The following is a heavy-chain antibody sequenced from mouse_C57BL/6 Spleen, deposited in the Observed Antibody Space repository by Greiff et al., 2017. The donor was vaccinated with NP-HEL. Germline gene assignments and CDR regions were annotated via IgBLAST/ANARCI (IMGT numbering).Heavy chain of an antibody. V-gene: IGHV1-55*01. Sequence: VQLQQPGAELVKPGASVKMSCKASGYTFTSYWITWVKQRPGQGLEWIGDIYPGDGSTNYTAPFKSKATLTVATSSSTAYLQLSGLTSEDSAVYYCAAGGMDYWGQGTSVTVSS. CDR3: AAGGMDY. CDR2: IYPGDGST. J-gene: IGHJ4*01. CDR1: GYTFTSYW.